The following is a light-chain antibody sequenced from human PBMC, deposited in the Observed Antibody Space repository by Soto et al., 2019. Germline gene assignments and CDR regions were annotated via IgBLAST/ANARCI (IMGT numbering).Light chain of an antibody. CDR1: QDINNY. CDR3: QQYDNLPLT. CDR2: DTS. J-gene: IGKJ4*01. Sequence: DVQMTQSPSSLSASVGDRVTITCQARQDINNYLNWYQQKPGKAPKLLIYDTSNLETGVPSRFSGSGSGTDFTFSISSLQPEDVATYYCQQYDNLPLTFGGFTKVEI. V-gene: IGKV1-33*01.